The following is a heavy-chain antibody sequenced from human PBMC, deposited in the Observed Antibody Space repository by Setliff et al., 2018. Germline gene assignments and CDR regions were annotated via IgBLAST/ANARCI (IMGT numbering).Heavy chain of an antibody. D-gene: IGHD4-4*01. CDR1: GGTFSSYA. Sequence: ASVKVSCKASGGTFSSYAISWVRQAPGQGLEWMGGIIPILGIANYAQKFQGRVTITADKSTSTAYMELSSLRSEDTAVYYCARREMATVVDYYYYGMDVWGQGTTVTV. V-gene: IGHV1-69*10. CDR2: IIPILGIA. J-gene: IGHJ6*02. CDR3: ARREMATVVDYYYYGMDV.